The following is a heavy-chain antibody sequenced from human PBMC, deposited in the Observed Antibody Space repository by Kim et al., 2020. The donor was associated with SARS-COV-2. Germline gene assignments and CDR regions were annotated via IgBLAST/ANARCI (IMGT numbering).Heavy chain of an antibody. CDR2: ISYDGRNK. Sequence: GGSLRLSCGASGLRFDDSAMNWVRQPPGKGLEWVAVISYDGRNKDYSGSVKGRFTVSRDNSKNTLFLEMNSLKAEDTAVYYCARGNYGECISRTDYY. V-gene: IGHV3-30*03. CDR3: ARGNYGECISRTDYY. D-gene: IGHD4-17*01. J-gene: IGHJ6*03. CDR1: GLRFDDSA.